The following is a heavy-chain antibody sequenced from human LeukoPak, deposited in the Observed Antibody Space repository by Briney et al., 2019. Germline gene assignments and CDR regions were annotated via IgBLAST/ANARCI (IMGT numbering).Heavy chain of an antibody. CDR3: AKGSSGWHYETPLYWFDP. V-gene: IGHV3-30*02. CDR1: GFTFSSYG. Sequence: SGGSLRLSCAASGFTFSSYGMHWVRQAPGKGLEWVAFIRYDGSNKYYADSVKGRFTISRDNSKNTLYLQMNSLRAEDTAVYYCAKGSSGWHYETPLYWFDPWGQGTLVTVSS. D-gene: IGHD6-19*01. J-gene: IGHJ5*02. CDR2: IRYDGSNK.